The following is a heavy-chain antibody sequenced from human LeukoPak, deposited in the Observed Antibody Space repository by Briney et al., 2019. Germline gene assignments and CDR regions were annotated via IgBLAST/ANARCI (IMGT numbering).Heavy chain of an antibody. CDR1: GFTFSSYS. V-gene: IGHV3-48*02. J-gene: IGHJ4*02. Sequence: PGGSLRLSCAASGFTFSSYSMFWVRQAPGKGLEWVSYISSSSSTIHYADSVKGRFTISRDNAKNSLYLHMNSLRDEDTAVYYCGRIGDPSGLGYWGQGTLVTVSS. CDR3: GRIGDPSGLGY. CDR2: ISSSSSTI. D-gene: IGHD3-10*01.